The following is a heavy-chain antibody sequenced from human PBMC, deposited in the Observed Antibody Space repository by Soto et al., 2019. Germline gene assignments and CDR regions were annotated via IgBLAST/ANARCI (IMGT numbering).Heavy chain of an antibody. CDR1: GFTFSSYA. J-gene: IGHJ4*02. D-gene: IGHD3-22*01. V-gene: IGHV3-23*01. Sequence: GGSLRLSCAASGFTFSSYAMSWVRQAPGKGLEWVSAISGSGGSTYYADSVKGRFTISRDNSKNTLYLQMNSLRAEDTAVYYCAKDLHYYDSSGYPPYTDFDYWGQGTLVTVSS. CDR3: AKDLHYYDSSGYPPYTDFDY. CDR2: ISGSGGST.